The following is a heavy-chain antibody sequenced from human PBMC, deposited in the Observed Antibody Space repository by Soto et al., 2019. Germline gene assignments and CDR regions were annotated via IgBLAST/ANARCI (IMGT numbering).Heavy chain of an antibody. J-gene: IGHJ4*02. CDR3: ARDRRVYCSGGSCSLDY. Sequence: PSETLSLTCAVSGGSISSGGYYWSWIRQPPGKGLEWIGYIYYSGSTYYNPSLKSRVTISVDTSKNQFSLKLSSVTAADTAVYYCARDRRVYCSGGSCSLDYWGQGTLVTVSS. D-gene: IGHD2-15*01. CDR2: IYYSGST. CDR1: GGSISSGGYY. V-gene: IGHV4-30-4*01.